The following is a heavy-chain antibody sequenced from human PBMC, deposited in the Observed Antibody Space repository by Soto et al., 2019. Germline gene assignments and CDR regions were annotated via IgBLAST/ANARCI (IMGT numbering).Heavy chain of an antibody. V-gene: IGHV3-33*01. CDR2: IWYDGSNK. CDR1: GFTFSSYA. J-gene: IGHJ4*02. D-gene: IGHD1-26*01. Sequence: QVQVVQTGGGGVQPGRSLRLSCAASGFTFSSYAMHWVRQAPGKGLEWVAIIWYDGSNKYYAESVKGRFTTSRDNSKKTVYLQMNSLRAEDTAVYYCVRGGGASAGSFDYWGQGTLVTVSS. CDR3: VRGGGASAGSFDY.